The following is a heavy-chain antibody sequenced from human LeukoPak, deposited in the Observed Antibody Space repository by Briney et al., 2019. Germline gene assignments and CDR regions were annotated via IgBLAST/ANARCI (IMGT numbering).Heavy chain of an antibody. J-gene: IGHJ4*02. V-gene: IGHV3-23*01. CDR2: VSDGGGNT. CDR3: AKSHSEAQRGYFDY. D-gene: IGHD3-10*01. Sequence: GGSLTLSCAASGFTFSASAMSWVRQAPGKGLEWLSTVSDGGGNTYYADSVKGRFTISRDNPGTTLYLRLSSLEVEDTAVYYCAKSHSEAQRGYFDYWGQGTQVTVSS. CDR1: GFTFSASA.